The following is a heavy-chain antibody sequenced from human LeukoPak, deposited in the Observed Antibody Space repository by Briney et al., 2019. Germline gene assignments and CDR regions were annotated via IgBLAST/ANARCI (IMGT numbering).Heavy chain of an antibody. CDR1: GFTFSSYA. CDR2: INHSGST. D-gene: IGHD3-3*01. CDR3: ARVRYYDFWSGYYYFDY. J-gene: IGHJ4*02. Sequence: GSLRLSCAASGFTFSSYAMSWIRQPPGKGLEWIGEINHSGSTNYNPSLKSRVTISVDTSKNQFSLKLSSVTAADTAVYYCARVRYYDFWSGYYYFDYWGQGTLVTVSS. V-gene: IGHV4-34*01.